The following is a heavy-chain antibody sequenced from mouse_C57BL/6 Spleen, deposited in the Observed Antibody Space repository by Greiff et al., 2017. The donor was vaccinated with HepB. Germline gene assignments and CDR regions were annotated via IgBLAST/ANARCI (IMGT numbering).Heavy chain of an antibody. Sequence: QVQLQQSGPELVKPGASVKISCKASGYSFTSYYIHWVKQRPGQGLEWIGWIDPGSGNTKYNEKFKGKATLTADTPSSTAYMQLSSLTSEDSAVYYCARRGFAYWGQGTLVTVSA. CDR1: GYSFTSYY. V-gene: IGHV1-66*01. CDR2: IDPGSGNT. J-gene: IGHJ3*01. CDR3: ARRGFAY.